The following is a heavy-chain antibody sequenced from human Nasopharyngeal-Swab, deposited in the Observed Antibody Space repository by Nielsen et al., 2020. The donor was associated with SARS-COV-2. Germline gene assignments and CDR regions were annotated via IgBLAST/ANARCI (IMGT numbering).Heavy chain of an antibody. D-gene: IGHD3-10*01. CDR1: GFTFSSYS. CDR3: AKQGPEMTRGVNNYLDY. V-gene: IGHV3-74*01. J-gene: IGHJ4*02. CDR2: IDSDGSST. Sequence: GESLKISCAASGFTFSSYSMHWVRQVPGKGLLWVAHIDSDGSSTTCADSVKGRFTISRDNAKNTLYLEMDSLRAEDTAVYYCAKQGPEMTRGVNNYLDYWGQGTLVTVSS.